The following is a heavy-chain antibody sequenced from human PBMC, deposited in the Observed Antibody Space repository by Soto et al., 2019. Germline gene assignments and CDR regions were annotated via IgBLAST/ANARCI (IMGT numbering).Heavy chain of an antibody. CDR1: GFTFSSYG. CDR3: AGSSGYYFFAY. CDR2: IWYDGSNK. J-gene: IGHJ4*02. Sequence: QVQLVESGGGVVQPGRSLRLSCAASGFTFSSYGMHWVRQAPGKGLEWVAVIWYDGSNKYYADSVKGRFTISRDNSKNTLYRQMNSLRAEDTAVYYCAGSSGYYFFAYWGQGTLVTFSS. V-gene: IGHV3-33*01. D-gene: IGHD3-22*01.